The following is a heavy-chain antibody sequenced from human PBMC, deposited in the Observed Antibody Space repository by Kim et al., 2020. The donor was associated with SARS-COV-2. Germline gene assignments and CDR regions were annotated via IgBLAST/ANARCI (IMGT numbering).Heavy chain of an antibody. CDR3: TIDPTFEAYYYGSVGNV. CDR2: SDPEHREI. V-gene: IGHV1-24*01. Sequence: ASVKVSCKVSGHTLTEVSLHWVRQAPGKGLEWMGGSDPEHREIIYAQKFQGRVTMTEDISTDTAYMELTSLTSEDTAVFYCTIDPTFEAYYYGSVGNVWGQGTTVIVS. CDR1: GHTLTEVS. D-gene: IGHD3-10*01. J-gene: IGHJ6*02.